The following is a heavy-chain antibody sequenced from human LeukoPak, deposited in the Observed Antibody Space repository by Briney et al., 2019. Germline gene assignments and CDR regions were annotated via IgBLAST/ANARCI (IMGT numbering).Heavy chain of an antibody. V-gene: IGHV4-59*08. CDR1: GGSISRYY. Sequence: SGTLSLTCTVSGGSISRYYWSWIRQPPGKGLEWIGYIYYSGSTNYNPSLKSRVTISLDTSKNQFSLKLSSVTAADTAVYYCARVTMVGGFDPWGQGTLVTVSS. CDR2: IYYSGST. J-gene: IGHJ5*02. D-gene: IGHD3-10*01. CDR3: ARVTMVGGFDP.